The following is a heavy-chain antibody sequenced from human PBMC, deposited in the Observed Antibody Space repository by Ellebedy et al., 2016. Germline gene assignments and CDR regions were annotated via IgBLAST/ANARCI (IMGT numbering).Heavy chain of an antibody. D-gene: IGHD3-16*01. CDR1: GGSFSGYY. Sequence: LSLXXGVYGGSFSGYYWSWIRQAPGKGLEWVSSISSSGSNIYYADSVKGRFTISRDNAKNSLYLQMNSLRAEDTAVYYCVRGVGGTSLNWFDPWGQGTLVTVSS. V-gene: IGHV3-11*04. CDR3: VRGVGGTSLNWFDP. CDR2: ISSSGSNI. J-gene: IGHJ5*02.